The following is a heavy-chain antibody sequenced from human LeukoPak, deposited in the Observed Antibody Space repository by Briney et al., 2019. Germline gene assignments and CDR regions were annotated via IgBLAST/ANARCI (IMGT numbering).Heavy chain of an antibody. CDR2: IYYSGST. Sequence: PSETLSLTCTVSGGSFSSYYWSWIRQPPGKGLEWIGYIYYSGSTNYNPSLKSRVTISVDTSKNQFSLKLSSVTAADTAVYYCARSVLLWFGELGAFDIWGQGTMVTVSS. D-gene: IGHD3-10*01. CDR1: GGSFSSYY. J-gene: IGHJ3*02. V-gene: IGHV4-59*08. CDR3: ARSVLLWFGELGAFDI.